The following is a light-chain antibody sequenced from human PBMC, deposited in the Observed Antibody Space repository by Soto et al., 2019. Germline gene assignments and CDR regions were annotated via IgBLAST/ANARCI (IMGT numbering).Light chain of an antibody. CDR2: DVT. Sequence: QSALTQPRSVSGSPGQSVTISCTGTSSDVGGYNYVSWYQQHPGNAPKVLIYDVTKRPSGVADRFSGSKSGNTASLTISGLQAEDEADYYCCSYAAGNFYVFGVGTKLTVL. V-gene: IGLV2-11*01. CDR1: SSDVGGYNY. J-gene: IGLJ1*01. CDR3: CSYAAGNFYV.